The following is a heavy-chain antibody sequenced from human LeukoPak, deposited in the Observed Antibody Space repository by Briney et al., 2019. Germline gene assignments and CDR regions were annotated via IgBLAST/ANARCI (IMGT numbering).Heavy chain of an antibody. Sequence: PSETLSLTCKVSGGSIGSSGFYWGWIRQPPGKGLEWIGSIYYPESTHYNPSLESRVTISVDTSKYQVSLTLSSVTATDTAVYYCVRHVSSGWDYYNGLDVWGHGTTVTVSS. V-gene: IGHV4-39*01. CDR1: GGSIGSSGFY. J-gene: IGHJ6*02. D-gene: IGHD6-19*01. CDR2: IYYPEST. CDR3: VRHVSSGWDYYNGLDV.